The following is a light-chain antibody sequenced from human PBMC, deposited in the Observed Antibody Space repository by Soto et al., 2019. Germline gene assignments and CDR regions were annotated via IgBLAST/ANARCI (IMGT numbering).Light chain of an antibody. CDR1: QSIGSN. Sequence: EVLMTQSQGTLSVSPGERVTVSCRASQSIGSNLAWYQQKPGQAPRLLIYGASTRVIGVPDRFSGGRSGTEFTLTISSLQSEDIAVYDCQQYGNWPPWTVGPGTKVDIK. CDR2: GAS. J-gene: IGKJ1*01. CDR3: QQYGNWPPWT. V-gene: IGKV3-15*01.